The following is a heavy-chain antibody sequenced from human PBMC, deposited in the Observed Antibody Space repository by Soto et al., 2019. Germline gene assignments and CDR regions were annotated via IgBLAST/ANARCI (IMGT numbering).Heavy chain of an antibody. Sequence: GGSLRLSCAASGFTFDDYAMHWVRQAPGKGLEWVSGISWNSGSIGYADSVKGRFTISRDNAKNSLYLQMNSLRAEDTALYYCAKAFTDFWSGPPEYYYGMDVWGQGTTVTVSS. V-gene: IGHV3-9*01. CDR3: AKAFTDFWSGPPEYYYGMDV. D-gene: IGHD3-3*01. J-gene: IGHJ6*02. CDR2: ISWNSGSI. CDR1: GFTFDDYA.